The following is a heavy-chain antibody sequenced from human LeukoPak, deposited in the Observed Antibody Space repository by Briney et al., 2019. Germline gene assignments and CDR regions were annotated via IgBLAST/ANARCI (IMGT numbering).Heavy chain of an antibody. D-gene: IGHD5-24*01. J-gene: IGHJ4*02. CDR2: IYHSGST. Sequence: PSETLSLTCAVSGYSISSGYYWGWIRQPPGKGLEWIGSIYHSGSTYYNPSLKSRATISVDTSKNQFSLKLSSVTAADTAVYYCARQGNRDGYNSLGFDYWGQGTLVTVSS. CDR1: GYSISSGYY. CDR3: ARQGNRDGYNSLGFDY. V-gene: IGHV4-38-2*01.